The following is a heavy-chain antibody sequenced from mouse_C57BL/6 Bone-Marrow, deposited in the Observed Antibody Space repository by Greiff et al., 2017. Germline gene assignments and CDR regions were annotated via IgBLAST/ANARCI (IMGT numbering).Heavy chain of an antibody. J-gene: IGHJ1*03. Sequence: QVQLQQSGAELARPGASVKLSCKASGYTFTSYGISWVKQRTGQGLEWIGEIYPRRVIPSYNEKFKGKATLTADKSSSRAYMELRSLTSEDSAVYFCAREGINYYGSSYVLYWYFDVWGTGTTVTVSS. V-gene: IGHV1-81*01. CDR3: AREGINYYGSSYVLYWYFDV. CDR2: IYPRRVIP. CDR1: GYTFTSYG. D-gene: IGHD1-1*01.